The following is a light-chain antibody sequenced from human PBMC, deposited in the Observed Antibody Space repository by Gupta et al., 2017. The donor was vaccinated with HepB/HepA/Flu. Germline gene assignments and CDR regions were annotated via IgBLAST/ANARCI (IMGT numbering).Light chain of an antibody. Sequence: QSVLTQPPSVSEAPRQRVTLSCSGSSSNIGHNSVNWYQQFPGKPPKLLIYYDDLLPSGISDRFSGSNSGTSASLAISGVQSHDEAEYYCATWDDSLNSLVFGGGTKLTVL. V-gene: IGLV1-36*01. CDR2: YDD. J-gene: IGLJ2*01. CDR1: SSNIGHNS. CDR3: ATWDDSLNSLV.